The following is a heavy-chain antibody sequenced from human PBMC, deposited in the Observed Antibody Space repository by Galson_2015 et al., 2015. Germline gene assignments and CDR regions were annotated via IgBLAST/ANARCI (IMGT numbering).Heavy chain of an antibody. CDR2: IYSGGST. D-gene: IGHD6-6*01. V-gene: IGHV3-53*01. J-gene: IGHJ6*02. Sequence: SLRLSCAATGLTVTSNYMTWVRQAPGKGLEWVSVIYSGGSTKDADSVKGRFTISRGKSKNRLYLQMNSLTPDDTAVYYCARVAVRPPSFHFYMDVWATGRQSSSP. CDR1: GLTVTSNY. CDR3: ARVAVRPPSFHFYMDV.